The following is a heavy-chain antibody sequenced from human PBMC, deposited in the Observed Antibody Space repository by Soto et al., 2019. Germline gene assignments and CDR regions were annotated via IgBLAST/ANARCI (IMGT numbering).Heavy chain of an antibody. CDR3: AARDGSSWYWYFDY. CDR1: GFTFTSSA. CDR2: IIVGSGNT. D-gene: IGHD6-13*01. J-gene: IGHJ4*02. Sequence: SVKVSCKASGFTFTSSAVQWVRQARGQRLEWIGWIIVGSGNTNYAQKFQERVTITRDMSTSTAYMELSSLRSEDTAVYYCAARDGSSWYWYFDYWGQGTLVTVSS. V-gene: IGHV1-58*01.